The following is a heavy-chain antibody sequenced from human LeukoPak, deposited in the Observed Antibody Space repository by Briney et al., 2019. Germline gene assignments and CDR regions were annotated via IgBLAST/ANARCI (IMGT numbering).Heavy chain of an antibody. V-gene: IGHV4-39*01. J-gene: IGHJ6*02. D-gene: IGHD5-12*01. Sequence: SETLSLTCTVSGGSISSGSYYWGWIRQPPGKGLEWIGSIYYSGSTYYSPSLKSRVTISVDTSKNQFSLKLSSVTAADTAVYYCARHEGYDFGSYYYYGMDVWGQGTTVTVSS. CDR3: ARHEGYDFGSYYYYGMDV. CDR2: IYYSGST. CDR1: GGSISSGSYY.